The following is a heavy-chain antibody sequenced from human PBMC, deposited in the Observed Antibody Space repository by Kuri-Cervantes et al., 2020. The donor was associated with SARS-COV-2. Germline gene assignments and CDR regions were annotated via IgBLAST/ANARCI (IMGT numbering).Heavy chain of an antibody. J-gene: IGHJ4*02. Sequence: GGSLRLSCAASGFTFSSYAMSWVRQAPGKGLEWVSTISGSAQRTSYADSVKGRFTISRDNSKNTLYLQMNSLRAEDTAVYYCAKDGPLYSGYDSYYFDYWGQGTLVTVSS. CDR3: AKDGPLYSGYDSYYFDY. CDR1: GFTFSSYA. CDR2: ISGSAQRT. D-gene: IGHD5-12*01. V-gene: IGHV3-23*01.